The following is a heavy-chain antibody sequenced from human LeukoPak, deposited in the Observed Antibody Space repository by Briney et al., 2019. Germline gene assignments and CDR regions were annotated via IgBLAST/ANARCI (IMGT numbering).Heavy chain of an antibody. D-gene: IGHD3-22*01. CDR1: GGTFSSYA. CDR2: IIPIFGTA. CDR3: ARARKKYYYDSSGYRDYFDY. V-gene: IGHV1-69*13. J-gene: IGHJ4*02. Sequence: ASVKVSCTASGGTFSSYAISWVRQAPGQGLEWMGGIIPIFGTANYAQKFQGRVTVTADESTSTAYMELSSLRSEDTAVYYCARARKKYYYDSSGYRDYFDYWGQGTLVTVSS.